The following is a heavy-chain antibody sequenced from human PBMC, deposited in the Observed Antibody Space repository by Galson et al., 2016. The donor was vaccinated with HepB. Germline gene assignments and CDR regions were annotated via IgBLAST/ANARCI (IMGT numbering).Heavy chain of an antibody. J-gene: IGHJ3*02. CDR3: ARGASERRAFDI. V-gene: IGHV6-1*01. D-gene: IGHD3-16*01. CDR2: TYYRSKWFR. CDR1: GDSVSSNSAA. Sequence: CAISGDSVSSNSAAWSWIRQSPSRGLEWLGRTYYRSKWFRDYAVSVRSRKNINPDTSKNQFSLQLNSMTPEDTAVYYCARGASERRAFDIWGQGTMVTVSS.